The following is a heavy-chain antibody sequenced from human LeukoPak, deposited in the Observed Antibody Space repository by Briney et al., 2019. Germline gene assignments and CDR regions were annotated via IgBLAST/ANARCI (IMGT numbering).Heavy chain of an antibody. Sequence: SETLSLTCAVYGGSFSGYYWSWIRQPPGKGLEWIGEINHSGSTNYNPSLKSRVTISVDTSKNQFSLKLSSVTAADTAVYYCARRPALSVVVVAAAFDYWGQGTLVTVSS. J-gene: IGHJ4*02. D-gene: IGHD2-15*01. V-gene: IGHV4-34*01. CDR2: INHSGST. CDR1: GGSFSGYY. CDR3: ARRPALSVVVVAAAFDY.